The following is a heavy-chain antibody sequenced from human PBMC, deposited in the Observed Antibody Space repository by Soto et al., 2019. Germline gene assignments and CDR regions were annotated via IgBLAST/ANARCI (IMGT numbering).Heavy chain of an antibody. Sequence: PGESLKISCKGSGYSFTNYWIGWVRQKPGKGLEWMGTIFPGDSDTRYSPSFQGQVTISADRSSSTAYLQWSSLKASDTAMYYCASILTLSSYYYYGMDVWGQGTTVTVSS. J-gene: IGHJ6*02. CDR2: IFPGDSDT. CDR3: ASILTLSSYYYYGMDV. CDR1: GYSFTNYW. D-gene: IGHD2-15*01. V-gene: IGHV5-51*01.